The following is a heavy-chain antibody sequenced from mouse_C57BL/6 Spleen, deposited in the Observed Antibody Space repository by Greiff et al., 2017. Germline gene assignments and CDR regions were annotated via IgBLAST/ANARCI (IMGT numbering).Heavy chain of an antibody. CDR1: GYAFSSYW. V-gene: IGHV1-82*01. CDR3: ARHLTGISYEYFGV. J-gene: IGHJ1*03. CDR2: IYPGDGDT. D-gene: IGHD1-1*01. Sequence: VQLQQSGPELVKPGASVKISCKASGYAFSSYWMNWVKQRPGKGLEWIGRIYPGDGDTNYNVKFKGKATLTADKSTSTAYMQLSSLTSDDSAVYFGARHLTGISYEYFGVRGTGTTVTVAS.